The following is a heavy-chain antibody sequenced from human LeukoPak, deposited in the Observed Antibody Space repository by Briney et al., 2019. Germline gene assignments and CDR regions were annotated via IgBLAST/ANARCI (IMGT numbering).Heavy chain of an antibody. V-gene: IGHV3-23*01. D-gene: IGHD3-22*01. Sequence: GGSLRLSCAASGFTFSSYAMSWVRQAPGKGLEWVSAISGSGGSTYYADSVKGRFTISRDNSKNTLYLQMNSLRAEDTALYHCARVAGVSYYYDSSGSRIDAFDIWGQGTMVTVSS. CDR1: GFTFSSYA. J-gene: IGHJ3*02. CDR2: ISGSGGST. CDR3: ARVAGVSYYYDSSGSRIDAFDI.